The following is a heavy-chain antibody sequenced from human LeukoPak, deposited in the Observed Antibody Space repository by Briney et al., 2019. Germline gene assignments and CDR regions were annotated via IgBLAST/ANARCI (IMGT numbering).Heavy chain of an antibody. CDR2: ISSTSSAK. Sequence: GGSLRLSCVASGFTLINYGMNWVRQAPGKGLDWVSYISSTSSAKSYADSVKGRFTISRDNGKRSLYLQMDSLRVEDTGVYYCARGGAARPDYWGQGTLVTVSS. J-gene: IGHJ4*02. CDR1: GFTLINYG. D-gene: IGHD6-6*01. CDR3: ARGGAARPDY. V-gene: IGHV3-48*01.